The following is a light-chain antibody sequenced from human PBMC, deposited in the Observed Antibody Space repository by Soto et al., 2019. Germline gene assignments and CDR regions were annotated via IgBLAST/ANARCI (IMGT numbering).Light chain of an antibody. V-gene: IGKV1-33*01. CDR2: DAS. CDR3: QQYYNVPIT. Sequence: DIQMTQSPSSLSASVGDRVTITCQASQDIGNYLNWYQQRPGKAPKLLILDASSLDTGVPSRFNGSGSGTDFTFTISSLQSEDIATYYCQQYYNVPITFGQGTRLDIK. CDR1: QDIGNY. J-gene: IGKJ5*01.